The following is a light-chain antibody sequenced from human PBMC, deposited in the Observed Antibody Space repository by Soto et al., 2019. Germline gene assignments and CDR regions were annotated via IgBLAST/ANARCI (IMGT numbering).Light chain of an antibody. J-gene: IGLJ2*01. CDR2: ENN. CDR1: SSNIGAGHD. V-gene: IGLV1-40*01. CDR3: QSYDSSLHGSV. Sequence: QSVLTQPPSVSGAPGQRVTISCTGSSSNIGAGHDVHWYQQLPGTSPKLLIYENNNRPSGVPDRFSGSKSGTSASLAVTGLQAEDEADYYCQSYDSSLHGSVFGGGTQVTVL.